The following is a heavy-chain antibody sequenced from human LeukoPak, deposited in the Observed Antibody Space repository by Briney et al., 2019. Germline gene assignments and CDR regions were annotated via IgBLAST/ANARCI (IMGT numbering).Heavy chain of an antibody. D-gene: IGHD6-19*01. CDR1: GYTFTGYY. Sequence: ASVKVSCKASGYTFTGYYMHWVRQAPGQGLERMGWINPNSGGTNYAQKFQGRVTMTRDTSISTAYMELSRLRSDDTAVYYCARIAVDGRGIDYWGQGTLVTVSS. CDR3: ARIAVDGRGIDY. J-gene: IGHJ4*02. V-gene: IGHV1-2*02. CDR2: INPNSGGT.